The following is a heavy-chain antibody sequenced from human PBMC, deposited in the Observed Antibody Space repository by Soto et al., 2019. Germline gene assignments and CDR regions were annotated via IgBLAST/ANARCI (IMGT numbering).Heavy chain of an antibody. CDR3: HTPHGRNAFDV. V-gene: IGHV3-15*01. CDR1: GFTFSNAW. CDR2: IKSIADGGTT. Sequence: KSGGSLRLSCATSGFTFSNAWMAWVRQAPGKGLEWVGRIKSIADGGTTNYAAPVKGRFSISRHDSENTLYLQMNSLRVEDTGIYYCHTPHGRNAFDVWGPGTVVTVS. J-gene: IGHJ3*01. D-gene: IGHD2-8*01.